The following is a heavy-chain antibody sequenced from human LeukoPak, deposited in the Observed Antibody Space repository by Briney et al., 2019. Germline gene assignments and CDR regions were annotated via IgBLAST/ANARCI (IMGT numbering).Heavy chain of an antibody. CDR1: GLTFSKSW. V-gene: IGHV3-7*05. Sequence: QPGGSLILSCVTSGLTFSKSWMTWVRQAPGEGLQWVAHIKGDGGDKYYVDSVKGRFTISRDNGKTSVYLEMNSLRAEDTAVYYCATWSSGWQFDYWGQGTPISVSS. CDR3: ATWSSGWQFDY. D-gene: IGHD6-19*01. CDR2: IKGDGGDK. J-gene: IGHJ4*02.